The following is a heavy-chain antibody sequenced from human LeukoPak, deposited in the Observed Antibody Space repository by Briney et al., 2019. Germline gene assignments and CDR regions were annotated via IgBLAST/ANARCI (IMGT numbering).Heavy chain of an antibody. CDR2: IIPIFGTA. CDR1: GGTFSSYA. V-gene: IGHV1-69*05. J-gene: IGHJ5*02. Sequence: ASVKVSCKASGGTFSSYAISWVRQAPGQGREWMGGIIPIFGTANYAQKFQSRGTSTTDESTSTAYMELRSLRSADTAVYYCARDMGSSGNWFAPWGQGTLVTVSS. CDR3: ARDMGSSGNWFAP. D-gene: IGHD6-6*01.